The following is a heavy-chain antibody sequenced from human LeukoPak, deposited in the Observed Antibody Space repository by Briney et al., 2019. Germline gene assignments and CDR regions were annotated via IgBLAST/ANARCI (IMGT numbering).Heavy chain of an antibody. Sequence: PSQTLSLTCTVSGGSISSGDYYWSWIRQPPGKGLEWIGYIYYSGSTYYNPSLKSRVTISVDTSKNQFSLKLSSVTAADTAVYYCARAMYDFWSGYYGGGTNWFDPWGQGTLVTVSS. J-gene: IGHJ5*02. V-gene: IGHV4-30-4*08. CDR1: GGSISSGDYY. CDR3: ARAMYDFWSGYYGGGTNWFDP. CDR2: IYYSGST. D-gene: IGHD3-3*01.